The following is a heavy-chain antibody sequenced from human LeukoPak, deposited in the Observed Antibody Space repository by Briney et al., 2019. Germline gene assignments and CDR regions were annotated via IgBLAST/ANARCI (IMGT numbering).Heavy chain of an antibody. V-gene: IGHV4-39*02. CDR2: ISYSGNT. CDR3: ASSDTFYNVMSGP. Sequence: PSETLSLTCTVSGGYITTNGYYWVWIRQSPGEALEWIGSISYSGNTFYNPSLKSRVTISVDTSKNHFSLTLTSVTAADTALYFCASSDTFYNVMSGPWGQGTLVTVSS. D-gene: IGHD3-10*01. CDR1: GGYITTNGYY. J-gene: IGHJ5*02.